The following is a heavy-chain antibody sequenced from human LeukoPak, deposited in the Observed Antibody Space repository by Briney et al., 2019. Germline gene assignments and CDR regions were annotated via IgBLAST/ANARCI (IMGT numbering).Heavy chain of an antibody. CDR3: ARKGEDYGDYDY. CDR1: GYTFTGYY. J-gene: IGHJ4*02. Sequence: ASVKVSCKASGYTFTGYYMHWVRQAPGQGLEWMGWILPSSGGPYYAQKFQGRITMTRDTSISTAYMELTRLRSDDTAVYYCARKGEDYGDYDYWGQETLVTVSS. V-gene: IGHV1-2*02. D-gene: IGHD4-17*01. CDR2: ILPSSGGP.